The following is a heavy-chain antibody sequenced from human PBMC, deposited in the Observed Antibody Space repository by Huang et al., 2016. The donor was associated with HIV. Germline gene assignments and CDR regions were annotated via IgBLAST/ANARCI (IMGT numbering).Heavy chain of an antibody. CDR2: VNHEVST. Sequence: QVRLEQWGAGLLKSSETLSLTCAVYGGSFSDHFWTWIRQSPGKGLEWIGEVNHEVSTNYNQSLKSRVTITADMSKNQVSLKLDSMTGADTGLYFCARPGYGSGWRFDSWGRGTLVTVTS. J-gene: IGHJ4*02. D-gene: IGHD6-19*01. CDR1: GGSFSDHF. V-gene: IGHV4-34*01. CDR3: ARPGYGSGWRFDS.